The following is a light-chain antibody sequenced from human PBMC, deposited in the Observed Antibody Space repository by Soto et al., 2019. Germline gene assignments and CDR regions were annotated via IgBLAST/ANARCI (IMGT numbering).Light chain of an antibody. V-gene: IGKV3-20*01. CDR1: QSVSSSY. CDR3: QQYGSSPFT. J-gene: IGKJ3*01. Sequence: EIVLTQSPATLSLSPGERATLSCRASQSVSSSYLAWYQQQPDQAPMLLIYGASMSTTGIPDRFSCSGCGTDFTLTLSSLEPEDFEVSYCQQYGSSPFTFGPGTKVDIK. CDR2: GAS.